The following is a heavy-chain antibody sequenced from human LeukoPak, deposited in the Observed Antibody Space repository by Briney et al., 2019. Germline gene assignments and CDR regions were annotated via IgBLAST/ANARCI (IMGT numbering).Heavy chain of an antibody. CDR3: ARCPWQRDGQGAYYFDY. Sequence: PQASVKVSCKASGYTFTSYDINWVRQATGQGLEWMGGIIPVFNTADQAQKFQDRVTITADESTSTAYMELSSLRSEDTAVYYCARCPWQRDGQGAYYFDYWGQGTLVTVSS. D-gene: IGHD5-12*01. V-gene: IGHV1-69*13. CDR2: IIPVFNTA. J-gene: IGHJ4*02. CDR1: GYTFTSYD.